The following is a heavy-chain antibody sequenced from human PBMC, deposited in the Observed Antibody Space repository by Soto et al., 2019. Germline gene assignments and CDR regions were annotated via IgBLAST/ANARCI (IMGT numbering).Heavy chain of an antibody. CDR3: AKDALFEGYDFWSGYDY. V-gene: IGHV3-23*01. D-gene: IGHD3-3*01. J-gene: IGHJ4*02. CDR2: ISGSGGST. CDR1: GFTFSSYA. Sequence: GGSLRLSCAASGFTFSSYAMSWVRQAPGKGLEWVSAISGSGGSTYYADSVKGRFTISRDNSKNTLYLQMNSLRAEDTAVYYCAKDALFEGYDFWSGYDYWGQGTLVTVSS.